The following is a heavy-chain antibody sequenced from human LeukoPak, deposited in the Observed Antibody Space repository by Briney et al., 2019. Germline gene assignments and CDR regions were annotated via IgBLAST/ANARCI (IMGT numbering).Heavy chain of an antibody. D-gene: IGHD3-22*01. CDR1: GGSISSGGYY. Sequence: SETLSLTCTVSGGSISSGGYYWSWIRQPAGTGLEWIGRIYTSGSTNYNPSLKSRVTISVDTFKNQFSLKLSSVTAADTAVYYCARSSDSSGYYDYWGQGTLVTVSS. J-gene: IGHJ4*02. V-gene: IGHV4-61*02. CDR3: ARSSDSSGYYDY. CDR2: IYTSGST.